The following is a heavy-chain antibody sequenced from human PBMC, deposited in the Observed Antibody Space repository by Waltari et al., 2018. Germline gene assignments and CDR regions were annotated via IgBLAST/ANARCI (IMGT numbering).Heavy chain of an antibody. J-gene: IGHJ6*03. CDR2: IYSGGSST. CDR1: GFTFSSYA. V-gene: IGHV3-23*03. Sequence: EVQLLESGGGLVQPGGSLRLSCAASGFTFSSYAMSWVRQAPGKGLEWVSVIYSGGSSTYYADSVKGRFTISRDNSKNTLYLQMNSLRAEDTAVYYCAKSRHYYYYMDVWGKGTTVTVSS. CDR3: AKSRHYYYYMDV.